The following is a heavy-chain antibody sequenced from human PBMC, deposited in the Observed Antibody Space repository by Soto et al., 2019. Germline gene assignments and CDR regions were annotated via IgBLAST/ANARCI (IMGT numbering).Heavy chain of an antibody. CDR3: ARDRRGYTYGPSFDY. Sequence: GASVKVSCKASGYTFTGHYIHWVRQAPGQGLEWINWINPNSGGSNYAQKFQGRVTMTRDTSINTAYMELTRLTSDDTAIYYCARDRRGYTYGPSFDYWGQGTLVTVSS. CDR2: INPNSGGS. CDR1: GYTFTGHY. J-gene: IGHJ4*02. V-gene: IGHV1-2*02. D-gene: IGHD5-18*01.